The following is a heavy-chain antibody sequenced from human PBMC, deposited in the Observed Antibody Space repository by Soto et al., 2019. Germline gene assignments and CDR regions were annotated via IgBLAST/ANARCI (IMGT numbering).Heavy chain of an antibody. CDR1: GGSISSSNG. Sequence: SETLSLTCAVSGGSISSSNGWSWVRQPPGKGLEWIGEIYHSGSTNYNPSLKSRVTISVDKSKNQFSLKLSSVTAADTAVYYCAILGITMVRGVITKTVPWGQGTLVTVSS. J-gene: IGHJ5*02. CDR2: IYHSGST. D-gene: IGHD3-10*01. CDR3: AILGITMVRGVITKTVP. V-gene: IGHV4-4*02.